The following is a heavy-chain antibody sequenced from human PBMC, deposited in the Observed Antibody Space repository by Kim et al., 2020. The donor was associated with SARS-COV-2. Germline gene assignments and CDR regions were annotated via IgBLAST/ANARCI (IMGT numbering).Heavy chain of an antibody. CDR1: GFTFDDYA. V-gene: IGHV3-43*02. CDR2: ISGDGGST. CDR3: AKDIVRLTVVTPVGGVDY. D-gene: IGHD2-21*02. J-gene: IGHJ4*02. Sequence: GGSLRLSCAASGFTFDDYAMHWVRQAPGKGLEWVSLISGDGGSTYYADSVKGRFTISRDNSKNSLYLQMNSLRTEDTALYYCAKDIVRLTVVTPVGGVDYCGQGTLVTVSS.